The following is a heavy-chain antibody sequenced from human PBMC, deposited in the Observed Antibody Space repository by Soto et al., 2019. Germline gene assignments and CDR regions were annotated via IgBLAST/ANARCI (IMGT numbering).Heavy chain of an antibody. V-gene: IGHV1-18*01. CDR2: ISAYNGNT. D-gene: IGHD3-10*01. Sequence: QVQLVQSGAEVKKPGASVKVSCKASGYTFTSYGISWVRQAPGQGLEWMGWISAYNGNTNYAQKLQGRVTMTTDTSTSTAYRELRSLRADDTAVYYCARDPKFGELLEYYYYYGMDVWGQGTTVTVSS. CDR3: ARDPKFGELLEYYYYYGMDV. CDR1: GYTFTSYG. J-gene: IGHJ6*02.